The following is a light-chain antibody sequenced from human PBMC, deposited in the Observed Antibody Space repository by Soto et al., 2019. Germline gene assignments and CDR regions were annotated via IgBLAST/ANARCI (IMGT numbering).Light chain of an antibody. CDR1: QSVSSY. CDR2: DAS. V-gene: IGKV3-11*01. CDR3: HQDTNWPWT. J-gene: IGKJ1*01. Sequence: ETVFTQPPPTLRLYAEARATLSCSANQSVSSYLAWYQQKPGQAPRLLIYDASNRATGIPARFSGSGSGTDFTLTISSLEPEDSALYYCHQDTNWPWTFGQGTKVDIK.